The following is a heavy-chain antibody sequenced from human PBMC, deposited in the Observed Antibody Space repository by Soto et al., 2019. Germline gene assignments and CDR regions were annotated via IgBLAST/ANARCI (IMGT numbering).Heavy chain of an antibody. Sequence: QVQLQESGPGLVKPSETLSLTCTVSGGSVSSGSYYWSWIRQPPGKGLEWIGYIYYSGSTNYNPSLKSRVTISVDTSKNQFSLKLSSVTAADTAVYYCAREAASSNLIDYRGQGTLVTVSS. J-gene: IGHJ4*02. CDR2: IYYSGST. CDR3: AREAASSNLIDY. D-gene: IGHD2-15*01. CDR1: GGSVSSGSYY. V-gene: IGHV4-61*01.